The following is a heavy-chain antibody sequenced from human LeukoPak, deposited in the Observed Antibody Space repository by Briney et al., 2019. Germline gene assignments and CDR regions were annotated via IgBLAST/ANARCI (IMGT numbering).Heavy chain of an antibody. CDR2: INPNSGGT. V-gene: IGHV1-2*02. J-gene: IGHJ4*02. Sequence: ASVKVSCKASGYTFTGYYMHWVRQAPGQGLEWMGWINPNSGGTNYAQKFQGRVTMTRDRSISTAYMELSRLRSDDTAVYYCARDRYSSGWYDYWGQGTLVTVSS. D-gene: IGHD6-19*01. CDR1: GYTFTGYY. CDR3: ARDRYSSGWYDY.